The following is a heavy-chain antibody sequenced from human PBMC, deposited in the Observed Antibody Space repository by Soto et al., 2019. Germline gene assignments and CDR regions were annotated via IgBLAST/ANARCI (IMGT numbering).Heavy chain of an antibody. CDR1: GYTFTSYA. J-gene: IGHJ4*02. D-gene: IGHD6-13*01. CDR3: ARQYSSSWYLVYYFDY. CDR2: INAGNGNT. Sequence: EASVKVSCKASGYTFTSYAMHWVRQAPGQRLEWMGWINAGNGNTKYSQKLQGRVTITRDTSASTAYMEQSSLRSEDTAVYYCARQYSSSWYLVYYFDYWAQGTLVTVSS. V-gene: IGHV1-3*01.